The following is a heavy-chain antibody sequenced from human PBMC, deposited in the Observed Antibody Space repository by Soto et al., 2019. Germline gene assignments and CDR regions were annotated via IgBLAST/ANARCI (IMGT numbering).Heavy chain of an antibody. V-gene: IGHV3-74*01. D-gene: IGHD2-15*01. CDR1: GFTFTDYW. CDR2: INSDVTGT. Sequence: GSLRLSCAASGFTFTDYWIHWVRQAPGKGLVWVSRINSDVTGTTYAASVKGRFAISRDNAKNTVYLQMNSLRAEDTAVYFCARVKLPRYHYYYRMDVWGQGTAVTVSS. CDR3: ARVKLPRYHYYYRMDV. J-gene: IGHJ6*02.